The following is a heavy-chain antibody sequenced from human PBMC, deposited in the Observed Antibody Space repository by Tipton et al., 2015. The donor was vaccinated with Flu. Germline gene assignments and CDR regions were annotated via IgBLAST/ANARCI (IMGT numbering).Heavy chain of an antibody. J-gene: IGHJ4*02. CDR1: GFTFSRYA. CDR2: ISAGGGTK. Sequence: SLRLSCAASGFTFSRYAMSWVRQVPGKGLERVSGISAGGGTKYFADSVRGRFTISRDNSKNTLSLQMNSLRAEDTAVYYCAKVIPEIVSGLDYWGQGTLVTVSS. CDR3: AKVIPEIVSGLDY. D-gene: IGHD5/OR15-5a*01. V-gene: IGHV3-23*01.